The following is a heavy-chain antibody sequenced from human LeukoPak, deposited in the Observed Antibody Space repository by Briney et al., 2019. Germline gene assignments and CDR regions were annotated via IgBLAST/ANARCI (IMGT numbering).Heavy chain of an antibody. Sequence: SETLSLTCTVSGGSIGSASYYWSWIRQPPGKGLEWIGSIYYSGSTYYNPSLKSRVTISVDTSKNQFSLKLSSVTAADTAVYYCARLNSSGWKSDYWGQGTLVTVSS. D-gene: IGHD6-19*01. CDR1: GGSIGSASYY. CDR2: IYYSGST. J-gene: IGHJ4*02. CDR3: ARLNSSGWKSDY. V-gene: IGHV4-39*01.